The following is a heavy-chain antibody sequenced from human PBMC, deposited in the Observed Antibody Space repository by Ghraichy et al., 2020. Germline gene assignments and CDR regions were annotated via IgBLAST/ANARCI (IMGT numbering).Heavy chain of an antibody. CDR1: GGSVSSYY. CDR2: IYTSGTT. Sequence: GSLRLSCSVSGGSVSSYYWSWIRQAAGKGLEWIGRIYTSGTTDYNPSLKSRVTMSVDTSKNQFSLEVTSVTAADTAVYYCARDGFYYDSSGFDSWVQGILVTVSS. D-gene: IGHD3-22*01. V-gene: IGHV4-4*07. CDR3: ARDGFYYDSSGFDS. J-gene: IGHJ4*02.